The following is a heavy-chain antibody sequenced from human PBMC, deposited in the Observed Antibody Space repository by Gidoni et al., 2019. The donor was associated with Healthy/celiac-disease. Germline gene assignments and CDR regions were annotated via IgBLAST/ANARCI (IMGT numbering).Heavy chain of an antibody. V-gene: IGHV4-39*01. CDR3: ASGEDDYGDYVVS. D-gene: IGHD4-17*01. CDR1: GGSISSSSYY. Sequence: QLQLQASGPGLVKPSETLSLTCTVSGGSISSSSYYWGWIRQPPGKGLEWIGSIYYSGSTYYNPSLKSRVTISVDTSKNQFSLKLSSVTAADTAVYYCASGEDDYGDYVVSWGQGTLVTVSS. CDR2: IYYSGST. J-gene: IGHJ4*02.